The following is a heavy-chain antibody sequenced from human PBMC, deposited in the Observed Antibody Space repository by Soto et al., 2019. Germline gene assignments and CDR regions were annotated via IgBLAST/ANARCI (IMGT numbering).Heavy chain of an antibody. CDR3: ANSRDYGDYGDY. V-gene: IGHV3-23*01. CDR1: GFTFSSYA. Sequence: GGSLRLSCAASGFTFSSYAMSWVRQAPGKGLEWVSAISGSGGSTYYADSVKGRFTISRDNSKNTLYLQMNSLRAEDTAVYYCANSRDYGDYGDYWGQGTLVTVSS. CDR2: ISGSGGST. D-gene: IGHD4-17*01. J-gene: IGHJ4*02.